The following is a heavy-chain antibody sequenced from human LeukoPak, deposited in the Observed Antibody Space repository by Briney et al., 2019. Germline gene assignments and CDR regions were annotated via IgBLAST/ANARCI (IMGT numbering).Heavy chain of an antibody. Sequence: GGSLRLSCAASGFTFSSYSMNWVRKAPGKGLEWVSSISSSSSYIYYADSVKGRFTISRDNAKNSLYLQMNSLRAEDTAVYYCARRARIAAAGYFDYWGQGTLVTVSS. V-gene: IGHV3-21*01. CDR3: ARRARIAAAGYFDY. J-gene: IGHJ4*02. CDR2: ISSSSSYI. D-gene: IGHD6-13*01. CDR1: GFTFSSYS.